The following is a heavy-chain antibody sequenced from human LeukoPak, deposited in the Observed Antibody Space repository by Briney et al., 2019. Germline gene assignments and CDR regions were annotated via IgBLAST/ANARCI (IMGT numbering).Heavy chain of an antibody. CDR3: ARVGPPAVGPNQSVYSFDY. D-gene: IGHD5/OR15-5a*01. V-gene: IGHV4-38-2*01. J-gene: IGHJ4*02. CDR1: DNSISSGHF. Sequence: SETLSLTCGVSDNSISSGHFWGWIRQSPGKGLEGIGSISPNGGTYYISSLRSRVTMSIDTSRSQFSMNLRSVTAADTAVYYCARVGPPAVGPNQSVYSFDYWGLGTLVTVSS. CDR2: ISPNGGT.